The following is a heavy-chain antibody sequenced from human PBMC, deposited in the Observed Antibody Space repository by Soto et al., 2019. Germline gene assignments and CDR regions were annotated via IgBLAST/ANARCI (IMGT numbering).Heavy chain of an antibody. Sequence: EVQLLESGGGLVQPGGSLRLSCAASGFTFSNYALSWVPQSPGTGLEWVSTISGSGGSTYYAVSVNGQFTFSRDNSTNTLDLQMNSLRSDDTAVYYGAKDQGSSWYEIDYWGQGTLVTVSS. CDR2: ISGSGGST. D-gene: IGHD6-13*01. V-gene: IGHV3-23*01. J-gene: IGHJ4*02. CDR1: GFTFSNYA. CDR3: AKDQGSSWYEIDY.